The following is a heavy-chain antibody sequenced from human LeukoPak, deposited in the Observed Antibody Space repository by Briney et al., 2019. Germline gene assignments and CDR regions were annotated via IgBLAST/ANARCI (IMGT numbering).Heavy chain of an antibody. D-gene: IGHD3-22*01. CDR3: ARSTYYYDSSEGY. J-gene: IGHJ4*02. CDR1: GFTFSSYS. CDR2: ISSSSSYI. V-gene: IGHV3-21*01. Sequence: PGGSLRLSCAASGFTFSSYSMNWVRQAPGKGLEWVSSISSSSSYIYYADSVKGRFTISRDNTKNSLYLQMNSLRAEDTAVYFCARSTYYYDSSEGYWGQGTLVTVSS.